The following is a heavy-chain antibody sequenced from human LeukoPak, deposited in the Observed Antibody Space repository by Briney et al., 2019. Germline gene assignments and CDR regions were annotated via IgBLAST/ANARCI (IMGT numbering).Heavy chain of an antibody. CDR3: ARSYDFWSGYYYYYYYGMDV. Sequence: PSETLSLTCAVYGGSFSGYYWSWIRQPPGKGLEWIGYIYYSGSTNYNPSLKSRVTISVDTSKNQFSLKLSSVTAADTAVYYCARSYDFWSGYYYYYYYGMDVWGQGTTVTVSS. CDR1: GGSFSGYY. V-gene: IGHV4-59*01. D-gene: IGHD3-3*01. J-gene: IGHJ6*02. CDR2: IYYSGST.